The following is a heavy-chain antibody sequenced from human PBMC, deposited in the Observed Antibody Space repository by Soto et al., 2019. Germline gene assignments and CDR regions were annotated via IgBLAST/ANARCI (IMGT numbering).Heavy chain of an antibody. V-gene: IGHV4-59*08. CDR2: VSYSGST. Sequence: SETLSLTCSVSNDSISNYFWSWIRQPPGKGLEWIGFVSYSGSTDYNPSLKSRVSISIDTSKGLFSLRLSSVTAADTAVYYCARHLSNVNSGYDSPFDPWGHGTLVTVSS. CDR3: ARHLSNVNSGYDSPFDP. D-gene: IGHD5-12*01. J-gene: IGHJ5*02. CDR1: NDSISNYF.